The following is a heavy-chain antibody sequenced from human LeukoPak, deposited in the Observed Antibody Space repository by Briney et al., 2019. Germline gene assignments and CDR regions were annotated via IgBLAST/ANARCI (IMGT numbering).Heavy chain of an antibody. V-gene: IGHV3-66*01. D-gene: IGHD2-15*01. CDR1: GFTVSSNY. J-gene: IGHJ4*02. CDR2: MYSGGGT. CDR3: ARAPPGYCSGGSCSRPLDY. Sequence: GGSLRLSCAASGFTVSSNYMSWVRQAPGRGLEWVSIMYSGGGTYYADAVKGRFTISRDNSKNTLYLQMNSLRAEDTAVYYCARAPPGYCSGGSCSRPLDYWGQGTLVTVSS.